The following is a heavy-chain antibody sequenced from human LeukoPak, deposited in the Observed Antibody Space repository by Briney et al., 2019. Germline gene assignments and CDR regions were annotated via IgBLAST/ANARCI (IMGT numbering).Heavy chain of an antibody. J-gene: IGHJ4*02. V-gene: IGHV3-23*01. CDR3: AKAEHIVVVTAIEPFDY. Sequence: GGSLRLSCAASGFTFDDYAMSWVRQAPGKGLEWVSAISGSGGSTYYADSVKGRFTISRDNSKNTLYLQMNSLRAEDTAVYYCAKAEHIVVVTAIEPFDYWGQGTLVTVSS. CDR2: ISGSGGST. CDR1: GFTFDDYA. D-gene: IGHD2-21*02.